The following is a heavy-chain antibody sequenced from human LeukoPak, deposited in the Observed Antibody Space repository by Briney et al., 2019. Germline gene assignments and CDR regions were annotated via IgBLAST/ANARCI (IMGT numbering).Heavy chain of an antibody. V-gene: IGHV1-18*01. D-gene: IGHD3-22*01. CDR2: ISAYNGNT. Sequence: ASVKVSCTASGYTFTSYGISWVRQAPGQGLEWMGWISAYNGNTNYAQKFQGRVTMTRDTSISTAYMELSRLRSDDTAVYYCARVEVQYYYDSSGYYYFDYWGQGTLVTVSS. CDR1: GYTFTSYG. CDR3: ARVEVQYYYDSSGYYYFDY. J-gene: IGHJ4*02.